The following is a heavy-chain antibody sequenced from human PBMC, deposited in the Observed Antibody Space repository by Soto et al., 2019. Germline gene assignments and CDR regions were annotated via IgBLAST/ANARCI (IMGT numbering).Heavy chain of an antibody. CDR1: GYTFTSYG. CDR3: ARVEGACRSGGSCYHNEVDY. V-gene: IGHV1-18*01. D-gene: IGHD2-15*01. CDR2: ISAYNGNT. Sequence: QVQLVQSGAEVKKPGASVKVSCKASGYTFTSYGISWVRQAPGQGLEWMGWISAYNGNTNYAQKLQGRVTMTTDTSTSTAYMELRSLRSDDTAVYYCARVEGACRSGGSCYHNEVDYWGQGTLVTVSS. J-gene: IGHJ4*02.